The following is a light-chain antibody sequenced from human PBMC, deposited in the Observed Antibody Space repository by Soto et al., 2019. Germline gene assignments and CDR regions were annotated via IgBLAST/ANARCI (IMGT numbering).Light chain of an antibody. J-gene: IGKJ4*01. Sequence: EIVLTQSPATLSLSPWERATLSCRASQSVSSYLAWYQQKPGQAPRLLIYDASNRATGIPARFSGSGSGTDFTLTISSLGPEDFAVYFCQQRSNWPPLTFGGGTKVEIK. V-gene: IGKV3-11*01. CDR3: QQRSNWPPLT. CDR2: DAS. CDR1: QSVSSY.